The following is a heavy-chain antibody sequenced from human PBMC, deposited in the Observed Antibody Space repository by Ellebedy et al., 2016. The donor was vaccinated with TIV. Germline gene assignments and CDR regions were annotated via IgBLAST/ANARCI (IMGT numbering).Heavy chain of an antibody. CDR2: ISGSGGTT. D-gene: IGHD6-19*01. Sequence: GGSLRLSXAASGFTFTTSGMTWVRQAPGKGLQWVSAISGSGGTTYYANSVKGRFTISRDNSKNTLYLRMSSLRAEDTAVYYCAKVCFGYSSGWCLDYWGQGTLVTLSS. CDR1: GFTFTTSG. V-gene: IGHV3-23*01. CDR3: AKVCFGYSSGWCLDY. J-gene: IGHJ4*02.